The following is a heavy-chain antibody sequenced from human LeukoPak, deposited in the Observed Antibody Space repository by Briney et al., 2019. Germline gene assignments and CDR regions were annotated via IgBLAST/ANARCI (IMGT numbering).Heavy chain of an antibody. CDR2: INPSGGST. CDR1: GYTFTSYY. J-gene: IGHJ4*02. D-gene: IGHD3-10*01. CDR3: ARATMVRGGLDH. Sequence: ASVKVSCKASGYTFTSYYMHWVRQAPGQGLEWMGIINPSGGSTSYAQKFQGRVTMTRDTSTSTVYMELSSLRSDDTAVHYCARATMVRGGLDHWGQGTLVTVSS. V-gene: IGHV1-46*01.